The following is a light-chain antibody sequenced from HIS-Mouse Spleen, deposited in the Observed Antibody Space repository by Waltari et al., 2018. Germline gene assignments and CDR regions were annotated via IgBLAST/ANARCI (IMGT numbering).Light chain of an antibody. CDR2: KAS. CDR3: QSADSSGTNWV. V-gene: IGLV3-25*03. Sequence: SYELTQPPSVSVSPGQTARITCSGDALPKQYAYWYQQKPGQAPVLVIDKASERPSGIPERFSGSSSGTTVTLTISGVQAEDEADYYCQSADSSGTNWVFGGGTKLTVL. J-gene: IGLJ3*02. CDR1: ALPKQY.